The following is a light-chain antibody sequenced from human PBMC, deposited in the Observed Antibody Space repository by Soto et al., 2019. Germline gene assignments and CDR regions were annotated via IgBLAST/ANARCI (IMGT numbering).Light chain of an antibody. CDR3: QQYSNWPRT. CDR1: QSVRNN. CDR2: DAS. V-gene: IGKV3-15*01. Sequence: EILMTQSPSTLSVSPGERATLSCRASQSVRNNLAWYQQKPGQAPRLLIYDASTRATGVPARFSGSGSGTEFTLTISSLQSEDFKLYSCQQYSNWPRTFGQGTKVDIK. J-gene: IGKJ1*01.